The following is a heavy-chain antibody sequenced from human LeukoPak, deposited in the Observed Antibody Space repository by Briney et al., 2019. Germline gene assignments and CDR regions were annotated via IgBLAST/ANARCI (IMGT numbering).Heavy chain of an antibody. CDR1: GYAFTSYY. V-gene: IGHV1-46*01. CDR3: ARARPYDFWSGSGPYYFDY. J-gene: IGHJ4*02. Sequence: ASVKVSCKASGYAFTSYYMHWVRQAPGQGLEWMGIINPSGGSTSYAQKFQGRVTMTRDTSTSTVYMELSSLRSEDTAVYYCARARPYDFWSGSGPYYFDYWGQGTLVTVSS. D-gene: IGHD3-3*01. CDR2: INPSGGST.